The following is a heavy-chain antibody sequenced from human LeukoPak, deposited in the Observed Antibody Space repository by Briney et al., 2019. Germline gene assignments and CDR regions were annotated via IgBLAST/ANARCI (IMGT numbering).Heavy chain of an antibody. Sequence: GGSLRLSCAASGFTFSSYSMNWVRQAPGKGLEWVSYISSSSTIYYADSVKGRFTISRDNAKNSLYLQMNSLRAEDTAVYYCARDRGQWLVLYGMDVWGQGTTVTVSS. CDR3: ARDRGQWLVLYGMDV. CDR1: GFTFSSYS. J-gene: IGHJ6*02. D-gene: IGHD6-19*01. CDR2: ISSSSTI. V-gene: IGHV3-48*01.